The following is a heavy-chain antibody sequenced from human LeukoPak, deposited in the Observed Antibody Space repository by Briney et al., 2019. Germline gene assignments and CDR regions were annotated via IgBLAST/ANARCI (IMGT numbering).Heavy chain of an antibody. CDR3: AKVEYYGSGSYYGYYYYYGMDV. V-gene: IGHV3-23*01. Sequence: GGSLRLSCAASGFTFSSYATSWVRQAPGKGLEWVSAISGSGGSTYYADSVKGRFTISRDNSKNTLYLQMNSLRAEDTAVYYCAKVEYYGSGSYYGYYYYYGMDVWGQGTTVTVSS. CDR1: GFTFSSYA. D-gene: IGHD3-10*01. J-gene: IGHJ6*02. CDR2: ISGSGGST.